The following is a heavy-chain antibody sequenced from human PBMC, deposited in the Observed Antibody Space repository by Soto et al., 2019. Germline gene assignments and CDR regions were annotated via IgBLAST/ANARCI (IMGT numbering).Heavy chain of an antibody. V-gene: IGHV3-15*01. D-gene: IGHD2-2*02. CDR3: TADIPPPEGPSYPIDF. J-gene: IGHJ4*02. CDR2: IKSKADGETT. CDR1: GFTFSQAW. Sequence: PGGSLRLSCAASGFTFSQAWMNWVRQAPGKGLEWVGRIKSKADGETTDYAAPAKGRFTISRDDSTGTLYLQINSLKSEDTAVYYCTADIPPPEGPSYPIDFWGQGTLVTVPQ.